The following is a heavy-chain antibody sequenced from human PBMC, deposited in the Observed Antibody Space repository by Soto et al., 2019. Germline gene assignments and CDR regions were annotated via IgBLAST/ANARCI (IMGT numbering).Heavy chain of an antibody. CDR2: IWFDGSKD. Sequence: QVQLVESGGGVVQPGRSLRLSCVASGFTFRSYGIHWVRQAPGKGLEWVAVIWFDGSKDYYADSVKGRVTISRDDSKNTVYLQMNSLRDEDTAVYYCARDMDTTSHYDWLDPWGQGTLVTVSS. CDR3: ARDMDTTSHYDWLDP. CDR1: GFTFRSYG. V-gene: IGHV3-33*08. D-gene: IGHD5-18*01. J-gene: IGHJ5*02.